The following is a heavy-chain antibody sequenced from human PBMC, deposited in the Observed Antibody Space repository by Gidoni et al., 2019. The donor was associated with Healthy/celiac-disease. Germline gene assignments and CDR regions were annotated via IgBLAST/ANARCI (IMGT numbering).Heavy chain of an antibody. CDR2: ISSSGSTI. CDR1: AFTFSDYY. V-gene: IGHV3-11*01. D-gene: IGHD3-22*01. CDR3: ARVGSSGYYSIYLDY. J-gene: IGHJ4*02. Sequence: QVQLVESGVGLVKPGGSLRLSFAASAFTFSDYYMSWTRQAPGKGLEWVSYISSSGSTIYYADSVKGRFTISRDNAKNSLYLQMNSLRAEDTAVYYCARVGSSGYYSIYLDYWGQGTLVTVSS.